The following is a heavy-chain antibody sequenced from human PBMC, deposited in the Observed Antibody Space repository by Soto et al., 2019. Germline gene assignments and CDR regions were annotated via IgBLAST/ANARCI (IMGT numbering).Heavy chain of an antibody. D-gene: IGHD3-10*01. V-gene: IGHV1-3*01. Sequence: QVHLVQSGAEVQKPGASVRISCQASGYGFTTSAIHWVRQAPGQSLEWMGWINPATGDTKYSQKVRGRVSFASDTSATTVYMDLRSLASHDMAVYYCARAAGRSKLLPYYFDHWGQGTLVTVSS. CDR2: INPATGDT. J-gene: IGHJ5*02. CDR1: GYGFTTSA. CDR3: ARAAGRSKLLPYYFDH.